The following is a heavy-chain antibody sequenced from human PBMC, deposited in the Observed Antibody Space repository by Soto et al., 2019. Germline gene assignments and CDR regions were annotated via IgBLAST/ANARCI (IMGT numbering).Heavy chain of an antibody. CDR1: GFTFSSYW. J-gene: IGHJ5*02. D-gene: IGHD3-22*01. CDR3: ARPLPYYYDSSGYYPGEFDP. CDR2: INSDGSST. V-gene: IGHV3-74*01. Sequence: GGSLRLSCAASGFTFSSYWMHWVRQAPGKGLVWVSRINSDGSSTSYADSVKGRFTISRDNAKNTLYLQMNSLRAEDTAVYYCARPLPYYYDSSGYYPGEFDPWGQGTLVTVSS.